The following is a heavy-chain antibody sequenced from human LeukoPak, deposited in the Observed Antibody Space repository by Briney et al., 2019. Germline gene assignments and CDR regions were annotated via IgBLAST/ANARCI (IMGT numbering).Heavy chain of an antibody. J-gene: IGHJ4*02. CDR1: GFTFSSYG. V-gene: IGHV3-23*01. D-gene: IGHD3-16*01. CDR2: ISGSGDRT. Sequence: GGSLRLSCAASGFTFSSYGVSWVRQAPGKGLEWVSTISGSGDRTYYADAVKGRFTISRDESKNTLYLQMSSLKVEDTAVYYCASPSTHEGLDWGQGTLVTVSS. CDR3: ASPSTHEGLD.